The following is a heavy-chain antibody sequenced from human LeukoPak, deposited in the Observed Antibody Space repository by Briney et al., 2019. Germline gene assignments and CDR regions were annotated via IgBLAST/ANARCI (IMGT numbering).Heavy chain of an antibody. CDR1: GFTFSSYS. J-gene: IGHJ6*04. V-gene: IGHV3-21*01. CDR2: ISSSSSYT. D-gene: IGHD3-10*01. Sequence: GGSLRLSCAASGFTFSSYSMNWVRQAPGKGLEWVSSISSSSSYTYYADSVKGRFTISRDNAKNSLYLQMNSLRAEDTAVYYCARDSILLWFGESSGMDVWGKGTTVTISS. CDR3: ARDSILLWFGESSGMDV.